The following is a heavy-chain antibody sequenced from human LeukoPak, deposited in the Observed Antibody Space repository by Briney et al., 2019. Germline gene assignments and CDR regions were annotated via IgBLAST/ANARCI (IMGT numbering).Heavy chain of an antibody. V-gene: IGHV3-21*01. CDR3: VRALRDGSNTMRY. D-gene: IGHD5-24*01. CDR1: GFTFSSYS. J-gene: IGHJ4*02. CDR2: ISSSSGYI. Sequence: GGSLRLSCAASGFTFSSYSMNWVRQAPGKGLEWVSSISSSSGYIYYADSVKGRFTISRDNAKNSLYLQMNILRAEDTAVYYCVRALRDGSNTMRYWGQGTLVTVSS.